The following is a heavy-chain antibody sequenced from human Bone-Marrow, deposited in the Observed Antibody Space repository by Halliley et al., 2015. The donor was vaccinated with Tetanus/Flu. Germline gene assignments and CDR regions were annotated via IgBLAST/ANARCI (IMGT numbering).Heavy chain of an antibody. Sequence: WIGYIYYTGSPNYNPPLMSRVTMSVDPSKNLFSLNLRSVTAADTAVYYCTVSNLWFGESSNDYWGQGTLVTVSS. D-gene: IGHD3-10*01. CDR2: IYYTGSP. CDR3: TVSNLWFGESSNDY. J-gene: IGHJ4*02. V-gene: IGHV4-61*03.